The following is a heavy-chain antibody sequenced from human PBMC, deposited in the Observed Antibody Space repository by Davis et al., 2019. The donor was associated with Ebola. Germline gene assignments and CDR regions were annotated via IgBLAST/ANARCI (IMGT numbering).Heavy chain of an antibody. CDR2: IRQDGSET. D-gene: IGHD5-12*01. J-gene: IGHJ4*02. CDR1: GFTFSSYW. CDR3: ASLHDSGYVSDY. V-gene: IGHV3-7*01. Sequence: PGGSLRLSCAASGFTFSSYWMTWVRQAPGKGLEWVASIRQDGSETHYVDSVKGRFTISRDHAKNLMYLQLNGLRGEDTAMYYCASLHDSGYVSDYWGQGTLVTVSS.